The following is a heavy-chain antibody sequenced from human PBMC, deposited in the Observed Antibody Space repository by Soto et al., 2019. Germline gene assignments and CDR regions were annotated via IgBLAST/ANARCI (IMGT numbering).Heavy chain of an antibody. D-gene: IGHD6-13*01. CDR2: INHSGST. CDR3: ARTRIAAAVRDY. J-gene: IGHJ4*02. CDR1: GGSFSGYY. Sequence: QVQLQQWGAGLLKPPETLSLTCAVYGGSFSGYYWSWIRQPPGKGLEWIGEINHSGSTNYNPSLKSRVTISVDTSKNQFSLKLSSVTAADTAVYYCARTRIAAAVRDYWGQGTLVTVSS. V-gene: IGHV4-34*01.